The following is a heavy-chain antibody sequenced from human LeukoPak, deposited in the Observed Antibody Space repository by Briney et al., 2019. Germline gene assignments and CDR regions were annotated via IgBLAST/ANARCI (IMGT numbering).Heavy chain of an antibody. CDR3: ATRYSSRDF. V-gene: IGHV3-7*03. CDR1: RFTFSTYW. Sequence: PGGSLRLSCKASRFTFSTYWMTLVRQAPGKGLEWVANINEDGSEKYYVGSVKGRFTVSRDNAKNSMYLQMNSLRAEDTAVYYCATRYSSRDFWGQGTLVTVSS. D-gene: IGHD6-13*01. J-gene: IGHJ4*02. CDR2: INEDGSEK.